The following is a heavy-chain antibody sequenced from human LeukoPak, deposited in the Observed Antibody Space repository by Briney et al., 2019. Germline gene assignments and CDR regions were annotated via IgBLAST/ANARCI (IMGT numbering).Heavy chain of an antibody. J-gene: IGHJ4*01. V-gene: IGHV4-4*02. CDR2: IYHSGST. CDR1: GAPISSNNW. Sequence: SETLSLTCAVSGAPISSNNWWWSWVRQPPGKGLEWIGEIYHSGSTNYNPSLKSRVTMSVDKSKNQFSLELSSVTAADTAVYYCAGAEPRGIIWHPYWXXXTLVTXSS. CDR3: AGAEPRGIIWHPY.